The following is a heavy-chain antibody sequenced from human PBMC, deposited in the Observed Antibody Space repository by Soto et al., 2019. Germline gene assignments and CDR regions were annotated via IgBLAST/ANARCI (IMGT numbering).Heavy chain of an antibody. CDR1: ALIISDYA. CDR3: AKDGIRKDDY. Sequence: LRLSCSAFALIISDYAMSWLRQAPGKVLEWVSSIIDSGTNTFHADSVKGRFAISRDTSKNTVYMQMNNLRAEDTALYFCAKDGIRKDDYWGQGTVLTI. V-gene: IGHV3-23*01. J-gene: IGHJ4*02. CDR2: IIDSGTNT. D-gene: IGHD2-21*01.